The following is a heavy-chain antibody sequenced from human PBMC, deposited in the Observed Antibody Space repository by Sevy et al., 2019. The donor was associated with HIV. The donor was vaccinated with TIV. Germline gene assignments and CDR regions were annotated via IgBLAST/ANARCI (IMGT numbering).Heavy chain of an antibody. Sequence: ASVKVSCKASGGTFSSYAISWVRQAPGQGLEWMGGIIPIFGTANCAQKFQGRVTITADESTSTAYMELSSLRSEDTAVYYCARAGVGAGTFDIWGQGTMVTVSS. CDR1: GGTFSSYA. CDR2: IIPIFGTA. CDR3: ARAGVGAGTFDI. D-gene: IGHD1-26*01. V-gene: IGHV1-69*13. J-gene: IGHJ3*02.